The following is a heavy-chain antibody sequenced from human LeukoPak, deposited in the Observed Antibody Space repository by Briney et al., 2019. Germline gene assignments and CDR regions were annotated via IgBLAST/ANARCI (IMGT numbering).Heavy chain of an antibody. CDR2: INTDGNIM. J-gene: IGHJ5*02. V-gene: IGHV3-74*01. CDR1: GFTFSNSW. Sequence: GGSLRLSCAASGFTFSNSWMHWVRQTPGRGPVWVSCINTDGNIMRYADSVKGRFTISRDNAKNTLYLQMNSLRVEDTAVYYCARAGGPPTAMGFDPWGQGSLVSVST. CDR3: ARAGGPPTAMGFDP. D-gene: IGHD2-2*01.